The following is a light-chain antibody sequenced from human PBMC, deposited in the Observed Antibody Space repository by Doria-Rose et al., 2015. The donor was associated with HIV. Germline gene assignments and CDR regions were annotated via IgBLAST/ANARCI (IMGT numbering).Light chain of an antibody. CDR1: QSTGSF. CDR2: AAS. J-gene: IGKJ4*01. V-gene: IGKV1-39*01. CDR3: QQSYSTPLT. Sequence: DIRMTQSPSSLSASVGDRVTITCRASQSTGSFLNWYQQKPGKAPKLLIYAASSLHNGVPSRFSGSGSGTDFTLTISSLQPEDFATYFCQQSYSTPLTFGGGTKAEIK.